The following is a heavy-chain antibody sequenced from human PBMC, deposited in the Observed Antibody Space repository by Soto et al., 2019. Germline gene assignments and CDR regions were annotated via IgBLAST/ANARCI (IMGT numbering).Heavy chain of an antibody. D-gene: IGHD2-8*02. Sequence: SETLSLTCSVSGGSINNSTSFWGWLRQSPGKGLEWIATINYRWPAEYNPSLKSRVTISVDGSRNVLSLQMNYVTAPDTAVYYCATYFMSPPWSHTCGQGTLVTV. CDR3: ATYFMSPPWSHT. CDR2: INYRWPA. J-gene: IGHJ5*02. CDR1: GGSINNSTSF. V-gene: IGHV4-39*02.